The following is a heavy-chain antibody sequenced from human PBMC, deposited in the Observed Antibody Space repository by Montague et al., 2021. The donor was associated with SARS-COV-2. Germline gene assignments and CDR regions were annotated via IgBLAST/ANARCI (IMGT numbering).Heavy chain of an antibody. J-gene: IGHJ6*02. CDR1: GGSIRNYF. Sequence: SETLSLTCSVSGGSIRNYFWSWIRQPPGKGLEWIGYVHDSGSTIYNPSLSSRVTIPVDTSKNQFSLKLSSVTAADTAVYDCARDPGGAYGMDVWGQGTTVTVSS. CDR2: VHDSGST. CDR3: ARDPGGAYGMDV. D-gene: IGHD3-10*01. V-gene: IGHV4-59*12.